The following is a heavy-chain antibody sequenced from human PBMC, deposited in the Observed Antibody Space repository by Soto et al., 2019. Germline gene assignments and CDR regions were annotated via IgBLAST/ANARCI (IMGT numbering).Heavy chain of an antibody. V-gene: IGHV3-11*01. Sequence: QVQLVESGGGLVKPGGSLRLSCAASGFTFSDYYMSWIRQAPGKGLEWVSNIRTSGSTINYADSVKGRVTIPRDNAKNSLYLQMHSLRAEDTAVYYCARVSPPLDYWGQGTLVTVSS. J-gene: IGHJ4*02. CDR2: IRTSGSTI. CDR3: ARVSPPLDY. CDR1: GFTFSDYY.